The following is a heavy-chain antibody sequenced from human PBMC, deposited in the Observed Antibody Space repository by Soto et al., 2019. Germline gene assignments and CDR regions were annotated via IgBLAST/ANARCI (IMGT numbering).Heavy chain of an antibody. CDR1: GFTFSRYW. V-gene: IGHV3-74*01. CDR2: INSDGSST. Sequence: GGSLRLSCAASGFTFSRYWMHWVRQAPGKGLVWVSRINSDGSSTSYADSVKGRFTISRDNAKNTLYLQMNSLRAEDTAVYYCVRMVNIVATTQIDYWGQGTLVTVSS. CDR3: VRMVNIVATTQIDY. J-gene: IGHJ4*02. D-gene: IGHD5-12*01.